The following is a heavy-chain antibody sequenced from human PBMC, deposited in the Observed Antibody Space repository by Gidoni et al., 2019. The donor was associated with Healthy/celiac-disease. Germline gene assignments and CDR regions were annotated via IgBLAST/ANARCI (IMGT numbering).Heavy chain of an antibody. CDR3: AAASKTYYYDSSGYYPPGWFDP. J-gene: IGHJ5*02. D-gene: IGHD3-22*01. Sequence: KVSCKASGYTFTYRYLHWVRQAPGQALEWMGWITPFNGNTNYAQKFQDRVTITRDRSMSTAYMELSSLRSEDTAMYYCAAASKTYYYDSSGYYPPGWFDPWGQGTLVTVSS. V-gene: IGHV1-45*02. CDR1: GYTFTYRY. CDR2: ITPFNGNT.